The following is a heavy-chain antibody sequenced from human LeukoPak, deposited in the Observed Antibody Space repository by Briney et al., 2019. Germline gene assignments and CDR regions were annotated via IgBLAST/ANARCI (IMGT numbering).Heavy chain of an antibody. V-gene: IGHV3-53*01. D-gene: IGHD4-17*01. CDR3: ARAPGGVRDDYGEYGMDV. CDR1: GFTVSSNY. J-gene: IGHJ6*02. Sequence: GGSLRLSCAASGFTVSSNYMSWVRQAPGKGLEWVSVIYSGGSTYYADSVKGRFTISRDNSKNTLYLQMNSLRAEDTAVYYCARAPGGVRDDYGEYGMDVWGQGTTVTVSS. CDR2: IYSGGST.